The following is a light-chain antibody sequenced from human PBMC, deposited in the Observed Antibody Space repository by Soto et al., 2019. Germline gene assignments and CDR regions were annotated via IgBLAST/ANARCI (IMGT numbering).Light chain of an antibody. CDR1: SSDVSGNNY. J-gene: IGLJ1*01. CDR3: CSYAGGSYV. Sequence: QSALTQPRSVSGSPGQSVAISCTGTSSDVSGNNYVSWYKQQPSKAPKLKNYDVRKQTSGITERNTRTKTGKTTSLNITGLQAEDEADYYCCSYAGGSYVFGTGT. V-gene: IGLV2-11*01. CDR2: DVR.